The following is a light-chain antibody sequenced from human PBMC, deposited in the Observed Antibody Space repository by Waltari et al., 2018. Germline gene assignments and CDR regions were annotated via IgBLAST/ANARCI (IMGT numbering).Light chain of an antibody. CDR2: LNSDGRH. Sequence: QLVVPLSPSASATLGASVKLICTLTSGPSTFTIVWHQQQPGKGPRYLMSLNSDGRHSRGDGIPDRFSGSSSGAERYLTISSLEYEDEADYYGETWDTAIHVFGGGTKLTVI. CDR3: ETWDTAIHV. J-gene: IGLJ3*02. V-gene: IGLV4-69*01. CDR1: SGPSTFT.